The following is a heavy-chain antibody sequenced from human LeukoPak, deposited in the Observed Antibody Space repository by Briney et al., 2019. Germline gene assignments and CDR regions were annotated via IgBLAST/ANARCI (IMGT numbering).Heavy chain of an antibody. Sequence: ASVKVSCKDSGYTLTGSYMQWVRQAPGQGLEWMGWINPKSGGTNSAQKFQGRVTMTRDTSIRTAYMELSRLRSTDRAAYYCARDLNDMDGYNYGGWFDPWGHGTLVTVSS. CDR1: GYTLTGSY. J-gene: IGHJ5*02. CDR2: INPKSGGT. V-gene: IGHV1-2*02. D-gene: IGHD5-24*01. CDR3: ARDLNDMDGYNYGGWFDP.